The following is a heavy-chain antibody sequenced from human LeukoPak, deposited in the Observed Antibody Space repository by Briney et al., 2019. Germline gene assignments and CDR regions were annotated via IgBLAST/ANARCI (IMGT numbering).Heavy chain of an antibody. CDR3: ARAPVRLYDSSGYYSRAFDI. Sequence: RASVKVSCKASGGTFSSYAISWVRQAPGQGLEWMGWISAYNGNTNYAQKLQGRVTMTTDTSTSTAYMELRSLRSDDTAVYYCARAPVRLYDSSGYYSRAFDIWGQGTMVTVSS. J-gene: IGHJ3*02. D-gene: IGHD3-22*01. CDR2: ISAYNGNT. V-gene: IGHV1-18*01. CDR1: GGTFSSYA.